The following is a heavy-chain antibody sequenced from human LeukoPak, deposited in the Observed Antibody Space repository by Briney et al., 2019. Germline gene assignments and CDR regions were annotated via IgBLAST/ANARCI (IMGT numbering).Heavy chain of an antibody. CDR3: ARDREGPYCGGDCYSGFDY. CDR1: GFTFSSYS. V-gene: IGHV3-48*01. CDR2: ISSSSSTI. Sequence: GGSLRLSCAASGFTFSSYSMNWVRQAPGKGLEWVSYISSSSSTIYYADSVKGRFTISRDNAKNSLYLQMNSLRSEDTAVYYCARDREGPYCGGDCYSGFDYWGQGTLVTVSS. D-gene: IGHD2-21*02. J-gene: IGHJ4*02.